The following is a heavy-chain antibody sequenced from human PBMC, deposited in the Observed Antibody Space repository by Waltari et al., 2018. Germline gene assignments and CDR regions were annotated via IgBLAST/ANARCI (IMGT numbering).Heavy chain of an antibody. CDR2: INHMGST. J-gene: IGHJ1*01. V-gene: IGHV4-34*01. Sequence: QVQLQQWGAGLLKPSETLSLTCAVYGGSFSGYYWSWIRQPPGTGLEWIGEINHMGSTNYNPSLKSRVTISVDTSKNQFSLKLSSVTAADTAVYYCARRKPGIAAAGGYFQHWGQGTLVTVSS. CDR1: GGSFSGYY. CDR3: ARRKPGIAAAGGYFQH. D-gene: IGHD6-13*01.